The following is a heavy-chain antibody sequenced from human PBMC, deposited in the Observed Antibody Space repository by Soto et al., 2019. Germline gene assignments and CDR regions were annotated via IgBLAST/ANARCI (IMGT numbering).Heavy chain of an antibody. CDR2: IYYSGST. CDR1: GGSISSGDYY. Sequence: QVQLQESGPGLVKPSQTLSLTCTVSGGSISSGDYYWSWIRQPPGKGLEWIGYIYYSGSTYYNPSLQSRVTISVDTSKTQFSLKLSSVTAAATAVYYCARAMVVTQNWFDPWGQGTLVTVSS. CDR3: ARAMVVTQNWFDP. J-gene: IGHJ5*02. D-gene: IGHD2-21*02. V-gene: IGHV4-30-4*01.